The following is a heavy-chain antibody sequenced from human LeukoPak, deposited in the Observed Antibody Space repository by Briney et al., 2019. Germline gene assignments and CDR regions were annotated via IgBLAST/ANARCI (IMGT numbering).Heavy chain of an antibody. V-gene: IGHV4-39*01. J-gene: IGHJ4*02. D-gene: IGHD1-26*01. CDR1: GGSISSGTYY. Sequence: PSETLSRTCTVSGGSISSGTYYWGWVRQPPGKGLEWIGSIYYSGSTSYNPSLKSRVSISVDTSKNQFSLKLDSVTAADTAVYYCARNPSDSGTSYFDYWGQGTLVTVSS. CDR3: ARNPSDSGTSYFDY. CDR2: IYYSGST.